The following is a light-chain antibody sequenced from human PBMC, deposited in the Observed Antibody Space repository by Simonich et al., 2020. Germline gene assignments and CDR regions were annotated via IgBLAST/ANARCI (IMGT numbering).Light chain of an antibody. V-gene: IGKV4-1*01. CDR1: QSVLYSSNNKNY. Sequence: DIVMTQSPDSLAVSLGERATINCKSSQSVLYSSNNKNYLALYQQKPGQPPKLLIYWASTRESGVPDRVSGGGSGTDFTLTISSLQAEDVAVYYCQQYYSTPYTFGQGTKLEIK. CDR3: QQYYSTPYT. J-gene: IGKJ2*01. CDR2: WAS.